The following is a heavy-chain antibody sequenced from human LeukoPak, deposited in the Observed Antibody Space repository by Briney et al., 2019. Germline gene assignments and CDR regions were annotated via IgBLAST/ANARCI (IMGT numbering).Heavy chain of an antibody. Sequence: GGSLRLSCAASGFTFDDYGMSWVRQAPGKGLEWVSGINWNGGSTGYADSVKGRFTISRDNAKNSLYLQMNSLRAEDTALYYCARVRNYYDSSGPKRGAFDIRGQGTMVTVSS. CDR2: INWNGGST. J-gene: IGHJ3*02. V-gene: IGHV3-20*04. CDR3: ARVRNYYDSSGPKRGAFDI. D-gene: IGHD3-22*01. CDR1: GFTFDDYG.